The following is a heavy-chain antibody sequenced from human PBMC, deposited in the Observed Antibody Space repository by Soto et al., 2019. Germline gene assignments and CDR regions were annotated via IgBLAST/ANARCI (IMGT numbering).Heavy chain of an antibody. Sequence: QVQLVQSGAEVKKPGASVKVSCKASGYTFTSYDINWVRQATGQGLEWMGWMNPNSGNTGYAQKFKGXXTXTXXTSISTAYMELSSLRSEDTAVYYCARGQRDNWFDPWGQGTLVTVSS. V-gene: IGHV1-8*01. J-gene: IGHJ5*02. CDR1: GYTFTSYD. CDR2: MNPNSGNT. CDR3: ARGQRDNWFDP.